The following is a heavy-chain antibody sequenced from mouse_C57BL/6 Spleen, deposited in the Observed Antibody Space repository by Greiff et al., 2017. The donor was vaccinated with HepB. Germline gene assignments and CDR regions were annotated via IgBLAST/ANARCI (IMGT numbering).Heavy chain of an antibody. Sequence: EVNLVESGGDLVKPGGSLKLSCAASGFTFSSYGMSWVRQTPDKRLEWVATISSGGSYTYYPDSVKGRFTISRDNAKNTLYLQMSSLKSEDTAMYYCATVTTRYYYAMDYWGQGTSVTVSS. CDR2: ISSGGSYT. D-gene: IGHD2-5*01. J-gene: IGHJ4*01. CDR3: ATVTTRYYYAMDY. V-gene: IGHV5-6*01. CDR1: GFTFSSYG.